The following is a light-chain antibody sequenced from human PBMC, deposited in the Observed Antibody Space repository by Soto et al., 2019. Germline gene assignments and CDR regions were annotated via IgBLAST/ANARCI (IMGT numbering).Light chain of an antibody. Sequence: EAVLTQSPGTLSLSPGEGATLSCRASQSVRGNSLAWYQQKPGQAPRLLIYSVSSRATGIPDRFSGSGSGTDFTLTISRLEPEDFAVYYCQQYGALPVTFGPGITVDIK. J-gene: IGKJ3*01. CDR1: QSVRGNS. CDR3: QQYGALPVT. V-gene: IGKV3-20*01. CDR2: SVS.